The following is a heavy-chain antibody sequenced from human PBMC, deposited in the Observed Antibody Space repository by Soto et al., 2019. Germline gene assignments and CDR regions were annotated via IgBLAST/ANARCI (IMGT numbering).Heavy chain of an antibody. CDR2: IYSVGTT. D-gene: IGHD3-16*01. V-gene: IGHV3-53*02. Sequence: EVQLVETGGGLIQPGGSLRLSCAASGFTVSSNYMSWVRQAPGKGPEWVSVIYSVGTTYYADSVKSRFTISRDNSKNTLYLQMNNLRAEDTAVYYCARGATRDNMMESPWGQGTLVTVSS. CDR1: GFTVSSNY. CDR3: ARGATRDNMMESP. J-gene: IGHJ5*02.